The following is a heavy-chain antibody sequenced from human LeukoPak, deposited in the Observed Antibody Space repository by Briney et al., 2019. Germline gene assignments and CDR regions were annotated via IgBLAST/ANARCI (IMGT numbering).Heavy chain of an antibody. D-gene: IGHD1-26*01. J-gene: IGHJ3*01. V-gene: IGHV3-74*01. Sequence: PGGSLRLSCAASGFTFSRYWMHWVRQAPGKGLVWVSRINSDGSSTTYADSVKGRFTISRDNSKNTLYLQMNSLRAEDTAVYYCARVLGAQGWDAFDFWGQGTMVTVSS. CDR3: ARVLGAQGWDAFDF. CDR2: INSDGSST. CDR1: GFTFSRYW.